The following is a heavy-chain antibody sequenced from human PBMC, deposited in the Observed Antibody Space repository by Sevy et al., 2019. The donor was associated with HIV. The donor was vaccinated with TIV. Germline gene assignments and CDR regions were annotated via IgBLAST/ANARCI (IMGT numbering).Heavy chain of an antibody. CDR1: GFTFSNYW. J-gene: IGHJ3*01. CDR3: AREGDTVLVPTAVDAFDF. D-gene: IGHD2-2*01. Sequence: GGSLRLSCAASGFTFSNYWMHWVRQAPGKGLVWVSRIKTDGSSRDSADSVKGRFFISRDNAKNLVYLLMDSLRAEDTAVYYCAREGDTVLVPTAVDAFDFWGQGTMVTVSS. V-gene: IGHV3-74*01. CDR2: IKTDGSSR.